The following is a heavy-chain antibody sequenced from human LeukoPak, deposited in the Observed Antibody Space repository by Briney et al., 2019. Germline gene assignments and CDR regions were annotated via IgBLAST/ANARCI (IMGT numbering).Heavy chain of an antibody. CDR3: ARDGYYGSGRPGYYYYGVDV. CDR2: ISYDGSNK. CDR1: GFTFSSYA. V-gene: IGHV3-30*04. D-gene: IGHD3-10*01. J-gene: IGHJ6*02. Sequence: GGSLRLSCAASGFTFSSYAMHWVRQAPGKGLEWVAVISYDGSNKYYADSVKGRFTISRDNSKNTLYLQMNSLRAEDTAVYYCARDGYYGSGRPGYYYYGVDVWGQGTTVTVSS.